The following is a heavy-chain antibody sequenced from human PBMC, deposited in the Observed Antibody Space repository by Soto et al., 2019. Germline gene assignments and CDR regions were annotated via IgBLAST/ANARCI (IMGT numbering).Heavy chain of an antibody. J-gene: IGHJ3*02. D-gene: IGHD3-22*01. V-gene: IGHV3-21*04. CDR1: GFTFSSYA. CDR2: ISSSGSTI. CDR3: ARVKGRYYDENGAFDI. Sequence: GGPLRLSCAASGFTFSSYAMSWVRQAPGKGLEWVSAISSSGSTIYYADSVKGRFTISRDNAKNSLYLQMNSLRAEDTAVYYCARVKGRYYDENGAFDIWGQGTMVTVSS.